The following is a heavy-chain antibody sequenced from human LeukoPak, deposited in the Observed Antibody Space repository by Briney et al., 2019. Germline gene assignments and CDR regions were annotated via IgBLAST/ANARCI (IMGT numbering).Heavy chain of an antibody. D-gene: IGHD3-16*01. V-gene: IGHV3-23*01. CDR1: GFTFSSYG. J-gene: IGHJ4*02. CDR3: ARQSGGRGY. Sequence: GGTLRLSCAASGFTFSSYGMSWVRQAPGKGLEWVSAISGSGGSTYYADSVKGRFTISRDNSKNTLYLQMNSLRAEDTAVYYRARQSGGRGYWGQGTLVTVSS. CDR2: ISGSGGST.